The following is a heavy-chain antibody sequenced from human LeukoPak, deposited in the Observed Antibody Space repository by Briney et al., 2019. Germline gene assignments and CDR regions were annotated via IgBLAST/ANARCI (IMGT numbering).Heavy chain of an antibody. J-gene: IGHJ4*02. D-gene: IGHD1-26*01. CDR3: ARDTVGVTDY. Sequence: GGSLRLSCAASGFTFRNYTMSWVRQAPGKGLEWVTNIKPDGSEKYYVDSVKGRFTISRDNAKNSLYLQMNSLRAEDTALYYCARDTVGVTDYWGQGTLVTVSS. CDR2: IKPDGSEK. CDR1: GFTFRNYT. V-gene: IGHV3-7*01.